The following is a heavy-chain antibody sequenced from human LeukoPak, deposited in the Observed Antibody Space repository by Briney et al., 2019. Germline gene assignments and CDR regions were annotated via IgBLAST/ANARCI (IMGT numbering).Heavy chain of an antibody. D-gene: IGHD3-16*01. Sequence: GGSLRLSCAASGFTFSSYGMHWVRQAPGKGLEWVAVIWYDGSNKYYADSVKGRFTISRDNSKNTLYLQMNSLRAEDTAVYYCARDPISGIMITFGGVMLFYFDYWGQGTLVTVSS. CDR2: IWYDGSNK. V-gene: IGHV3-33*01. CDR3: ARDPISGIMITFGGVMLFYFDY. J-gene: IGHJ4*02. CDR1: GFTFSSYG.